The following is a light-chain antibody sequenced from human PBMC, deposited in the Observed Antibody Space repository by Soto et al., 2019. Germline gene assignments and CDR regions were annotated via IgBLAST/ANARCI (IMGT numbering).Light chain of an antibody. V-gene: IGLV1-47*01. CDR3: AAWDDSLSGLVV. CDR1: SSNIGSNY. J-gene: IGLJ2*01. CDR2: RNN. Sequence: QSVLTQPPSASGTPGQRVTISCSGSSSNIGSNYVYWYQQLPGTAPKLLIYRNNQRHSRVPDRFSGSKSGTSASLAISGLRSEDEADYYCAAWDDSLSGLVVFGGGTKLTVL.